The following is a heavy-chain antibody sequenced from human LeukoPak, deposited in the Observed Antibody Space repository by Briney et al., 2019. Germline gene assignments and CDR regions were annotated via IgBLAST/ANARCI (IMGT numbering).Heavy chain of an antibody. CDR1: GFTFTTYW. V-gene: IGHV3-74*01. D-gene: IGHD4-17*01. CDR2: IKSDGTST. Sequence: PGGSLRLSCAASGFTFTTYWMHWVRQAPGKGLVWVSRIKSDGTSTSYADSVKGRFTISRDNAKNTLYLQMNSLRAEDTAVYYCARGHGDFPVNYYFDLWGRGTLVTGSS. CDR3: ARGHGDFPVNYYFDL. J-gene: IGHJ2*01.